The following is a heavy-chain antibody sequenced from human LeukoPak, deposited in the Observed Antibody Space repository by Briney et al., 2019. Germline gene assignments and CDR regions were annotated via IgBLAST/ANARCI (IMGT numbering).Heavy chain of an antibody. CDR2: ISSSGTYI. V-gene: IGHV3-21*06. CDR3: ARGGSSWFYFAY. J-gene: IGHJ4*02. D-gene: IGHD6-13*01. Sequence: GGSLRLSRAASGFTFSSYSMNWVRQAPGKGLEWVSSISSSGTYIYYADSVKGRFTISRDDAKNSLFLQMNSLRAEDSAVYYCARGGSSWFYFAYWGQGSLVTVSS. CDR1: GFTFSSYS.